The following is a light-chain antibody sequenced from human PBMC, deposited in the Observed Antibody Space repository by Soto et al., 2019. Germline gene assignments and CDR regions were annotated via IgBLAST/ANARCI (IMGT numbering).Light chain of an antibody. CDR1: QTISSW. Sequence: IQMTQSASTLSGSRGESGTMTWGASQTISSWLAWYQQKKGKAPKLLIYAASSLQSGVPSSFSGRGSRQAFNIPTSSLQTADFATDYCPQSHRHPCTFGHATKVDIK. J-gene: IGKJ1*01. CDR3: PQSHRHPCT. CDR2: AAS. V-gene: IGKV1-39*01.